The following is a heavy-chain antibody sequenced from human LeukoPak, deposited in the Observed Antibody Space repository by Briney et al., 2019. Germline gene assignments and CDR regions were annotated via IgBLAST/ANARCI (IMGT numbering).Heavy chain of an antibody. CDR3: ARELDGYNSKPLDY. V-gene: IGHV6-1*01. J-gene: IGHJ4*02. D-gene: IGHD5-24*01. CDR2: TYYRSKWYN. Sequence: SQTLSLTCAISGDSVSTNSVAWNWIRQSPSRGLEWLGGTYYRSKWYNDYAVSVKSRITINPDTSKNQISLQLKSVTPEDTAVYYCARELDGYNSKPLDYWGQGTLVTVSS. CDR1: GDSVSTNSVA.